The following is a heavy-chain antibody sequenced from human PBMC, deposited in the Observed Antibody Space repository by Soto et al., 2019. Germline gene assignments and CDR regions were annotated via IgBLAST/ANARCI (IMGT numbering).Heavy chain of an antibody. J-gene: IGHJ4*02. CDR3: ARDECGGDCYSDY. Sequence: QVQLVESGGGVVQPGRSLRLSCAASGFTFSSYGMHSVRQAPGKGLEWVAVIWYDGSNKYYADSVKGRFTISRDNSKNTLYLQMNSLRAEDTAVYYCARDECGGDCYSDYWGQGTLVTVSS. V-gene: IGHV3-33*01. CDR2: IWYDGSNK. CDR1: GFTFSSYG. D-gene: IGHD2-21*02.